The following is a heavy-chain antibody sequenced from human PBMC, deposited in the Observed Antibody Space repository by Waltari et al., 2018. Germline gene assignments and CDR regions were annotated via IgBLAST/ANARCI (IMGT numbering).Heavy chain of an antibody. CDR3: ARIYGSGTFIYMDV. J-gene: IGHJ6*03. CDR2: IYPGATP. D-gene: IGHD3-10*01. Sequence: QVQLQESGPGLVKPSETLSLTCTVSGGSIISSYWSWIRQPAGKGLEWIGRIYPGATPYYNPSLQTRIMMSVDTSQNQFSLKLSSVTAADTAVYYCARIYGSGTFIYMDVWGKGTTVTVSS. V-gene: IGHV4-4*07. CDR1: GGSIISSY.